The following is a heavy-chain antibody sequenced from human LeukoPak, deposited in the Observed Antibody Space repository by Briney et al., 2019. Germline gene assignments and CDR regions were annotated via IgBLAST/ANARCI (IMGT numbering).Heavy chain of an antibody. Sequence: GGSLRLSCAASGFTVSSNYMSWVRQAPGKGLEWVSVISGSGGSTYYADSVKGRFTISRDNSKNTLYMQMNSLRVEDTARYYCAKGGLLDAFDIWGQGTMVTVSS. D-gene: IGHD2/OR15-2a*01. CDR2: ISGSGGST. J-gene: IGHJ3*02. CDR3: AKGGLLDAFDI. CDR1: GFTVSSNY. V-gene: IGHV3-23*01.